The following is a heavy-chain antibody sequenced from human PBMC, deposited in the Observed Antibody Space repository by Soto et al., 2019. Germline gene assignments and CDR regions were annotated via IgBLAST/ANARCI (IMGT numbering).Heavy chain of an antibody. D-gene: IGHD2-2*01. J-gene: IGHJ6*03. CDR1: GYTFPSYA. CDR2: INAGNGNT. V-gene: IGHV1-3*01. Sequence: ASVKVSCKASGYTFPSYAMHWVRQAPGQRLEWMGWINAGNGNTKYSQKFQGRVTITRDTSASTAYMELSSLRSEDTAVYYCARELVVVQAATYYYYYYYMDVWGKGTTVTVSS. CDR3: ARELVVVQAATYYYYYYYMDV.